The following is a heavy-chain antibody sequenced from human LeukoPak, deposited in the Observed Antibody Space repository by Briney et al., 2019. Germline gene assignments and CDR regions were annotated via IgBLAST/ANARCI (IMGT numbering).Heavy chain of an antibody. D-gene: IGHD2-2*01. Sequence: ASVKVSCKASGYTFTRYYMHWVRQAPGQGLEWMGIISPSGASTSYAQKFQGRVTMTTDTSTSTAYMELRSLRSDDTAVYYCARDLGYCSSTSCYGFDYWGQGTLVTVSS. CDR1: GYTFTRYY. CDR3: ARDLGYCSSTSCYGFDY. CDR2: ISPSGAST. V-gene: IGHV1-46*01. J-gene: IGHJ4*02.